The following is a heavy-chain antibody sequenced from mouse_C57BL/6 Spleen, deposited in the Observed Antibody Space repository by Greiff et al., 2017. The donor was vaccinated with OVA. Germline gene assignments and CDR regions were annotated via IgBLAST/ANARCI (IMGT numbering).Heavy chain of an antibody. D-gene: IGHD2-1*01. CDR3: ARNTYGKGGYYFDY. CDR1: GFSLTSYG. J-gene: IGHJ2*01. V-gene: IGHV2-2*01. CDR2: IWSGGST. Sequence: QVHVKQSGPGLVQPSQSLSITCTVSGFSLTSYGVHWVRQSPGKGLEWLGVIWSGGSTDYNAAFISRLSISKDNSKSQVFFKMNSLQADDTAIYHCARNTYGKGGYYFDYWGQGTTLTVSS.